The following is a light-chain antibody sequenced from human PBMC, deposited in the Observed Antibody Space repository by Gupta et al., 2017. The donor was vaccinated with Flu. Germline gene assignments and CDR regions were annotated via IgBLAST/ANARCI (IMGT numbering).Light chain of an antibody. CDR1: QDISNY. J-gene: IGKJ2*01. CDR3: QQYDNLPPYT. V-gene: IGKV1-33*01. Sequence: SSLSASVGDRVTITCQASQDISNYLTWYQQKPGKAPKLLIYDASNLETGVPSRFSGSGSGTDFTFTISSLQPEDIATYYCQQYDNLPPYTFGQGTKLEIK. CDR2: DAS.